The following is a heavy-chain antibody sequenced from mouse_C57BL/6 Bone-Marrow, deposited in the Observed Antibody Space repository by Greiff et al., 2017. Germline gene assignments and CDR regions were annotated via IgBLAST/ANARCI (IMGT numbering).Heavy chain of an antibody. D-gene: IGHD1-1*01. CDR1: GYTFTSYW. Sequence: QVQLMQPGAELVKPGASVKLSCTASGYTFTSYWMHWVKQRPGQGLEWIGMIHPNSGSTNYNEKFKSKATLTVDKSSSTAYMQLSSLKSEDSAVYYCARRWYYSSYWYFDVWGTGTTVTVSS. CDR3: ARRWYYSSYWYFDV. CDR2: IHPNSGST. V-gene: IGHV1-64*01. J-gene: IGHJ1*03.